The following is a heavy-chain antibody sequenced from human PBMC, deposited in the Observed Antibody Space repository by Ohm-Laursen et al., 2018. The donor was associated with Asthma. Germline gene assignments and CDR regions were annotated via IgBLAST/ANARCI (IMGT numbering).Heavy chain of an antibody. V-gene: IGHV3-48*01. Sequence: SLRLSCTASGYTFSRYSIHWVRQVPGKGLEWVSYISSSSSTIYYADSVKGRFTISRDNAKNSLYLQMNNLRAEDAAIYYCVREWGGMDVWGQGTTVTVSS. D-gene: IGHD3-16*01. CDR3: VREWGGMDV. J-gene: IGHJ6*02. CDR1: GYTFSRYS. CDR2: ISSSSSTI.